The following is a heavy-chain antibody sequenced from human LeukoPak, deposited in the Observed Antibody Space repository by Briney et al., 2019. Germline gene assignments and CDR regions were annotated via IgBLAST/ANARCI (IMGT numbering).Heavy chain of an antibody. CDR3: AKAPRFRSSSSLDY. D-gene: IGHD6-6*01. J-gene: IGHJ4*02. V-gene: IGHV3-23*01. CDR1: GFTFSSYA. Sequence: GGSLRLSCAASGFTFSSYAMSWVRQAPGKGLEWVSAISGSGGSTYYADSVKGRFTISRDNSKNTLYLQMNSLRAEDTAVYYCAKAPRFRSSSSLDYWGQGTLVTVSS. CDR2: ISGSGGST.